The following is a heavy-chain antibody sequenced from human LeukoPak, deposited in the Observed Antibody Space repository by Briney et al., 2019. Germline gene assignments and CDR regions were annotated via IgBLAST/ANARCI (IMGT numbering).Heavy chain of an antibody. CDR3: ARYYRAWFDP. D-gene: IGHD1-14*01. J-gene: IGHJ5*02. CDR2: INPNSGGT. Sequence: EASVKVSCKASGYTFTGYYMHWVRQAPGQGLEWMGWINPNSGGTGYAQKFQGRVTMTRNTSISTAYMELSSLRSDDTAVYYCARYYRAWFDPWGQGTLVTVSS. V-gene: IGHV1-2*02. CDR1: GYTFTGYY.